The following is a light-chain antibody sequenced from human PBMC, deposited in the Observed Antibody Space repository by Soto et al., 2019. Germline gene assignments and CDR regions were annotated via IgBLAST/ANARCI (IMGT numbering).Light chain of an antibody. Sequence: QSALTQPASVSGSPGQSITISCTGTSSDVGTYTRVSWFQHNPGKTPKLMIYEGSKRPSGVSNRFSGSKSGNTASLTISGLQAEDEAEYYCCSYAGSSSLVFGGGTQLTVL. CDR2: EGS. V-gene: IGLV2-23*01. CDR1: SSDVGTYTR. CDR3: CSYAGSSSLV. J-gene: IGLJ2*01.